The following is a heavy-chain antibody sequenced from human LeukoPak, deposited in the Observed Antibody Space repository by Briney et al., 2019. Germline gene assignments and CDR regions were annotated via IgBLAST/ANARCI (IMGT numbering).Heavy chain of an antibody. D-gene: IGHD6-19*01. CDR2: ISYDGSNK. CDR1: GFTFSSYA. J-gene: IGHJ4*02. V-gene: IGHV3-30-3*01. CDR3: ARGVSGSDY. Sequence: SGGSLRLSCAASGFTFSSYAMHWVRQAPGKGLEWVAVISYDGSNKYYADSVKGRFTISRDNSKNTPYLQMNSLRAEDTAVYYCARGVSGSDYWGQGTLVTVSS.